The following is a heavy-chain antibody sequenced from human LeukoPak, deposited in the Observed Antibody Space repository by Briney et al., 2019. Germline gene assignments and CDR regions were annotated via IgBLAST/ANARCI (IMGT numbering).Heavy chain of an antibody. J-gene: IGHJ2*01. CDR1: GGSFSFYS. CDR3: ARGYYPPRWYFDL. D-gene: IGHD3-10*01. Sequence: SETLSLTCALYGGSFSFYSWSWTWIRQTPEKGLEWIGEIIEKGNANYNPSLKSRVTIDLDTSKNQFSLKLTSMTAADTAMYYCARGYYPPRWYFDLWGRGTLVTVPS. V-gene: IGHV4-34*01. CDR2: IIEKGNA.